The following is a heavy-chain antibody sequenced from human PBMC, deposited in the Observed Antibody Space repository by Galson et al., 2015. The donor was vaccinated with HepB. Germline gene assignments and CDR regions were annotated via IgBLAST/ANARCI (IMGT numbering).Heavy chain of an antibody. J-gene: IGHJ4*02. D-gene: IGHD3-16*01. V-gene: IGHV3-30*18. CDR1: GFTLNKYG. CDR3: AKGNYDGSQDSFDY. CDR2: ISDDGSHK. Sequence: SLRLSCAVFGFTLNKYGMHWVRQAPGKGLEWVAFISDDGSHKYYADSVKGRLTISRDNSKTKVYLQMNSLRGEDTAVYYCAKGNYDGSQDSFDYWGQGTLVTVSS.